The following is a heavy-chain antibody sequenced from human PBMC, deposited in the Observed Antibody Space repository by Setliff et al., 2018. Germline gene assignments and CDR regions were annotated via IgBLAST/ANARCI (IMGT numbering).Heavy chain of an antibody. Sequence: PSETLSLTCTVSGGSISSYYWIWIRQPPGKGLEWIGYIYASGSTNYNPSLKSRVTISLDTPKNQFSLRLSSVTAADTAVYYCARTRYGLGGRPYWGQGTLVTVSS. CDR3: ARTRYGLGGRPY. J-gene: IGHJ4*02. CDR2: IYASGST. V-gene: IGHV4-59*01. CDR1: GGSISSYY. D-gene: IGHD2-15*01.